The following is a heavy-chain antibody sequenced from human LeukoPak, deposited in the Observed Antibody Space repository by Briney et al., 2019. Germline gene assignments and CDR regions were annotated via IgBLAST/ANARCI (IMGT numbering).Heavy chain of an antibody. CDR2: ISGSGGNT. CDR1: AFTFTSSA. D-gene: IGHD6-19*01. Sequence: AGSLRLSCPPSAFTFTSSAMSWVRQAPGKGLEWVSGISGSGGNTYYADSVKGRFTISRDNSKNTLYLQMNSLRAEDTAVYYCAKGPPPDSSGWYAFDTWGQGTMVIVSS. V-gene: IGHV3-23*01. J-gene: IGHJ3*02. CDR3: AKGPPPDSSGWYAFDT.